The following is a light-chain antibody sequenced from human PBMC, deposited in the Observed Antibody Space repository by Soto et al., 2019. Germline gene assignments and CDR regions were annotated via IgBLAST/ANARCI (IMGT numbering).Light chain of an antibody. Sequence: TQSPATLSASVGDRVTITCRASQSISSWLAWYQQKPGKAPKLLIYKASSLESGVPSRFSGSGSGTEFTLTISSLQPDDFATYYCQQYDAFGQGTKVDIK. J-gene: IGKJ1*01. V-gene: IGKV1-5*03. CDR3: QQYDA. CDR1: QSISSW. CDR2: KAS.